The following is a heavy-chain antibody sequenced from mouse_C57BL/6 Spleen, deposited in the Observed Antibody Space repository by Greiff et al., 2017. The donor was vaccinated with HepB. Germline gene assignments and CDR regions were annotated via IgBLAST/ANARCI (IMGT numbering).Heavy chain of an antibody. CDR3: ARGITTVVAGYFDV. Sequence: EVHLVESGGGLVKPGGSLKLSCAASGFTFSDYGMHWVRQAPEKGLEWVAYISSGSSTIYYADTVKGRFTISRDNAKNTLFLQMTSLRSEDTAMYYCARGITTVVAGYFDVWGTGTTVTVSS. V-gene: IGHV5-17*01. D-gene: IGHD1-1*01. CDR1: GFTFSDYG. J-gene: IGHJ1*03. CDR2: ISSGSSTI.